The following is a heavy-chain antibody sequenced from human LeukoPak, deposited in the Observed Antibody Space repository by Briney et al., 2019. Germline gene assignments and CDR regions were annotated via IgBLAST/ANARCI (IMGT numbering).Heavy chain of an antibody. V-gene: IGHV3-64*01. CDR1: GFTFSSYA. CDR2: ISSNGGSA. J-gene: IGHJ1*01. CDR3: ARDRVVGATSSLQH. D-gene: IGHD1-26*01. Sequence: GGSLRLSCAASGFTFSSYAMHWVRQAPGKGLEYVSAISSNGGSAYYANSVKGRFTISRDNSKNTLYLQMGSLRAEDMAVYYCARDRVVGATSSLQHWGQGTLVTVSS.